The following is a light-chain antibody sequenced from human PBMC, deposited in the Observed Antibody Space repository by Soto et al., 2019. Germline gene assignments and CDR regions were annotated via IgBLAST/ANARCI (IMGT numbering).Light chain of an antibody. CDR1: SSDVGLYDY. V-gene: IGLV2-14*01. CDR3: SSYTSDSSYV. Sequence: QSVLTQPAYVSGSPGQSITISCTGTSSDVGLYDYVSWHQQHPGKAPQLMIYAVSNRPSGVSNRFSASKSGNTASLFISGLQAEDEADYYCSSYTSDSSYVIGSGTRSPS. J-gene: IGLJ1*01. CDR2: AVS.